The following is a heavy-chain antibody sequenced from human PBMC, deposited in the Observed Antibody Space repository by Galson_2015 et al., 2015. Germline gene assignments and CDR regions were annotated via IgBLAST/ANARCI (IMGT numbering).Heavy chain of an antibody. D-gene: IGHD1-20*01. J-gene: IGHJ5*02. CDR2: IDPSDSYT. V-gene: IGHV5-10-1*01. Sequence: QSGAEVKKPGESLRISCTGSGYSFPTYWINWVRQMPGKGLEWMGRIDPSDSYTNYSPSFQGHVTISADKSISTAYLQWSSLKASDTAMYYCARQSVTANWFDPWGQGTLVTVSS. CDR1: GYSFPTYW. CDR3: ARQSVTANWFDP.